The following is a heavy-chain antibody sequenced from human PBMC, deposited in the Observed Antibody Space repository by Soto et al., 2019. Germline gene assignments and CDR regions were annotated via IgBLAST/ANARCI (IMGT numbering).Heavy chain of an antibody. CDR2: IWYDGNKD. CDR3: ARDDYGMDV. CDR1: GFTFGNYH. Sequence: GGSLRLSCEASGFTFGNYHMHWVRQAPGKGLEWVAVIWYDGNKDYYAESVKGRFTISRDNSKNTLYLQINNLRAGDTDVYYCARDDYGMDVWGQGTRVTVSS. V-gene: IGHV3-33*01. J-gene: IGHJ6*02.